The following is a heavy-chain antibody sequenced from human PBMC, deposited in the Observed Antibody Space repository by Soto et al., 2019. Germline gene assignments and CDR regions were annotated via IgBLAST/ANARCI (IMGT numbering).Heavy chain of an antibody. V-gene: IGHV1-46*01. CDR1: GYPFTSYY. CDR3: ASGPADGDYYYYYGMEV. D-gene: IGHD3-10*01. J-gene: IGHJ6*02. Sequence: GASVKVSCKASGYPFTSYYMHWVRQAPGQGLEWMGIINPSGCSTSYAQKFQGRVTMTRDTSTSTVYMELSSLRSEDTAVYYCASGPADGDYYYYYGMEVWGQGTTVTVSS. CDR2: INPSGCST.